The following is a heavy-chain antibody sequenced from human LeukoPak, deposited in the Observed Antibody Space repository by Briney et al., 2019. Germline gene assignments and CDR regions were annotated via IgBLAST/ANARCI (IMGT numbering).Heavy chain of an antibody. D-gene: IGHD1-26*01. CDR2: ISSSSSYI. CDR3: AKDKSFSGYSVY. V-gene: IGHV3-21*04. J-gene: IGHJ4*02. CDR1: GITFSSYG. Sequence: PGGSLRLSCAASGITFSSYGMSWVRQAPGKGLEWVSSISSSSSYIYYADSVKGRFTISRDNAKNTLYLQVNSLRAEDTAVYYCAKDKSFSGYSVYWGQGTLVTVSS.